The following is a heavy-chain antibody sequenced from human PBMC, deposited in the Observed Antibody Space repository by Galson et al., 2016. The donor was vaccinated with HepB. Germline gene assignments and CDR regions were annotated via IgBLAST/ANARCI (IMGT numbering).Heavy chain of an antibody. CDR2: ISGHADTT. D-gene: IGHD3/OR15-3a*01. CDR3: AKVMARTGYYFAPLFDS. J-gene: IGHJ4*02. Sequence: SLRLSCAASGFTFSAYAMTWVRQTPGKGLEWVSAISGHADTTYYADSVKGRFTVSRDNSKNTLSLEMNNLRADDTAIYYCAKVMARTGYYFAPLFDSWGQGTLVTVSS. CDR1: GFTFSAYA. V-gene: IGHV3-23*01.